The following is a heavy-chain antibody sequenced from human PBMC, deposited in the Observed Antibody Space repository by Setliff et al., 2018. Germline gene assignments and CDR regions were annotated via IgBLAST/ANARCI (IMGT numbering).Heavy chain of an antibody. Sequence: PGGSLRLSCAASGLTFSSSAMHWVRQAPGKELEYVSAISSDGSRTYYVDSVKGRFTISRDNSKNTLYLQMNSLRAEDTAVYYCAKSLYFYDSSGYYYDRDYYYYMDVWGKGTTVTVSS. D-gene: IGHD3-22*01. J-gene: IGHJ6*03. CDR2: ISSDGSRT. CDR1: GLTFSSSA. V-gene: IGHV3-64*02. CDR3: AKSLYFYDSSGYYYDRDYYYYMDV.